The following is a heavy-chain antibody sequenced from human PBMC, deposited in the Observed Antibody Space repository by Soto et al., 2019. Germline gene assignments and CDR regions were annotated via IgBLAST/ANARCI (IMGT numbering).Heavy chain of an antibody. V-gene: IGHV3-7*05. CDR1: GFTFSSYW. Sequence: GGSLRLSCAASGFTFSSYWMSWVRQAPGKGLEWVANIKQDGSEKYYVDSVKGRFTISRDNAKNSLYLQMNSLRAEDTAVYYCARDRYSSGRVDYYYGMDVWGQGTTVTVSS. J-gene: IGHJ6*02. CDR2: IKQDGSEK. D-gene: IGHD6-19*01. CDR3: ARDRYSSGRVDYYYGMDV.